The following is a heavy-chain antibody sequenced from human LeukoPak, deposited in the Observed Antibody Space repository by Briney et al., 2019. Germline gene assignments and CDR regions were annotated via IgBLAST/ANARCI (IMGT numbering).Heavy chain of an antibody. J-gene: IGHJ6*03. Sequence: SETLPLTCTVSGGSISSDYWSWIRQPPGKGLEWIGYIYYSGSTNYNPSLESRVTISVDTSKNQFSLKLSSVTAADTAVYYCARDANPSGGSFYYYYYMDVWGKGTTVTISS. CDR1: GGSISSDY. CDR3: ARDANPSGGSFYYYYYMDV. D-gene: IGHD2-15*01. V-gene: IGHV4-59*01. CDR2: IYYSGST.